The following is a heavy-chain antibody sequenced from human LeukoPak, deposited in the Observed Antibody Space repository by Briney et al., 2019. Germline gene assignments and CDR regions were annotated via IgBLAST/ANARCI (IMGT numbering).Heavy chain of an antibody. Sequence: SETLSLTCAVSGYSISSGYYWGWIRQPPGKGLERIGSIYHSGSTYYNPSLKSRVTISVDTSKNQFSLKLSSVTAADTAVYYCARRDLAYYDFWSGYYSSDAFDIWGQGTMVTVSS. J-gene: IGHJ3*02. CDR3: ARRDLAYYDFWSGYYSSDAFDI. D-gene: IGHD3-3*01. V-gene: IGHV4-38-2*01. CDR2: IYHSGST. CDR1: GYSISSGYY.